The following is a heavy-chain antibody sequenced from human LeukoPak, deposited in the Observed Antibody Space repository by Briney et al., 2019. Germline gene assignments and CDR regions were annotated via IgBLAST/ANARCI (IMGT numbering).Heavy chain of an antibody. CDR1: GGSFSGYY. D-gene: IGHD3-3*01. J-gene: IGHJ6*02. CDR3: ARDKGITIFGVVNPHYYYYYGMDV. Sequence: QPSETLSLTCAVYGGSFSGYYWSWIRQPPGKGLEWVAVISYDGSNKYYADSVKGRFTISRDNSKNTLYLQMNSLRAEDTAVYYCARDKGITIFGVVNPHYYYYYGMDVWGQGTTVTVSS. V-gene: IGHV3-30-3*01. CDR2: ISYDGSNK.